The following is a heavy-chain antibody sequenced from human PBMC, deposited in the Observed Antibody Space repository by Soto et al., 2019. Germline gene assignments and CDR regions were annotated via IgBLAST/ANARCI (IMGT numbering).Heavy chain of an antibody. J-gene: IGHJ6*02. V-gene: IGHV1-18*01. D-gene: IGHD3-10*01. CDR3: ALGARRDYDVTGTSVDNYDMDV. CDR1: GFTSFSYG. Sequence: QVQLVQSGGEVMKPGASVKVSCKASGFTSFSYGFTWVRQAPGQGLGLVWRVSGNSGNKKYAENFQGRVSMTRDASTRTAYMDLRSLRSDDTAVYYCALGARRDYDVTGTSVDNYDMDVWGQGTPV. CDR2: VSGNSGNK.